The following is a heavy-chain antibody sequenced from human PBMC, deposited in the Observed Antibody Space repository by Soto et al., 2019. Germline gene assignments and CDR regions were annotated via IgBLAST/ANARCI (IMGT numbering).Heavy chain of an antibody. CDR2: FDPEDGET. CDR3: ATDSKTRPHDAFDI. J-gene: IGHJ3*02. Sequence: GASVKVSCKVSGYTLTYLSMYWVRQSPGKGLEWMGGFDPEDGETIYAQKFQGRVTMTEDTSTDTAYMELSSLRSEDTAVYYCATDSKTRPHDAFDIWGQGTMVTVSS. V-gene: IGHV1-24*01. CDR1: GYTLTYLS. D-gene: IGHD6-6*01.